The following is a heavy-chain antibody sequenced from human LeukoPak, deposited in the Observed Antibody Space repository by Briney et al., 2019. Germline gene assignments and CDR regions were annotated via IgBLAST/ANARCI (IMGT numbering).Heavy chain of an antibody. D-gene: IGHD3-10*01. CDR3: AKSLWFGEFFDY. CDR1: GFTFSSYG. CDR2: ISHDGSNK. V-gene: IGHV3-30*18. J-gene: IGHJ4*02. Sequence: PGGSLRLSCAASGFTFSSYGMHWVRQAPGKGLEWVAVISHDGSNKYYADSVKGRFTISRGNSKNTLYLQMNSLRAEDTAVYYCAKSLWFGEFFDYWGQGTLVTVSS.